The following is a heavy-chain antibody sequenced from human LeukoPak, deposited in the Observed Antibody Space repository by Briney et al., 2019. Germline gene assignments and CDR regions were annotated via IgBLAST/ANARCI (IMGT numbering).Heavy chain of an antibody. V-gene: IGHV5-51*01. CDR1: GYIFTSYW. J-gene: IGHJ4*02. D-gene: IGHD2-2*01. CDR3: ARGATPVPLYDY. CDR2: IYPGDSDT. Sequence: GESLQISCQGSGYIFTSYWIGWVRQLPGKGVEWMGIIYPGDSDTRYSPSFQGQVTISADKSISTAYLQWSSLKASDTAMYYCARGATPVPLYDYWGQGTLVTVSS.